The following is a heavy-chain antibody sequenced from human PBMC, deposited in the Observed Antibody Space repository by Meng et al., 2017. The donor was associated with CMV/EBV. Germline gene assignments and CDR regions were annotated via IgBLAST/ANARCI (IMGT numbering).Heavy chain of an antibody. V-gene: IGHV1-69*02. CDR2: IIPILGIA. CDR3: ARWFGFGESHIDY. D-gene: IGHD3-10*01. Sequence: SVKVSCKASGGTFSSYTISWVRQAPGQGLEWMGRIIPILGIANYAQKLQGRVTMTTDTSTSTAYMELRSLRSDDTAVYYCARWFGFGESHIDYWGQGTLVTVSS. CDR1: GGTFSSYT. J-gene: IGHJ4*02.